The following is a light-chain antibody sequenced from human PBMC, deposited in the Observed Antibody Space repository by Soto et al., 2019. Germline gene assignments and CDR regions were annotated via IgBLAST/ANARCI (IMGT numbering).Light chain of an antibody. Sequence: QSVLTQPPSTSGTPGQRVIISCSGSSSNIGTNTVNWYQQLPGTAPKLLIYNYNQRPSGIPDRFSASKSGTSASLAISGLQSEDEADYYCAAWDDRLNGFVFGPGTKLTVL. V-gene: IGLV1-44*01. CDR2: NYN. CDR1: SSNIGTNT. J-gene: IGLJ1*01. CDR3: AAWDDRLNGFV.